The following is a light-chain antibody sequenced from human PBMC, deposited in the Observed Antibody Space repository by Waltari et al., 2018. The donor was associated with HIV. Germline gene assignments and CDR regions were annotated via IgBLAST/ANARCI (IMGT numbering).Light chain of an antibody. V-gene: IGLV2-14*03. CDR2: DVS. Sequence: QSALTQPASVSGSPGQSITISCTGTSSDVGGYNSVAWYQQHPGKAPKLIIYDVSNRPSAVAYRFSGSKSGNTASLTISGLQAEDEADYYCKSKTSSSTPCVFGTGTKVTVL. CDR1: SSDVGGYNS. J-gene: IGLJ1*01. CDR3: KSKTSSSTPCV.